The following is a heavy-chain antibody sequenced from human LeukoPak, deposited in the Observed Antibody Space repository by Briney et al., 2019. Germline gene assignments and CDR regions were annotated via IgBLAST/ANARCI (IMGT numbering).Heavy chain of an antibody. J-gene: IGHJ3*02. CDR3: ARDDALADNALDI. D-gene: IGHD1-1*01. CDR1: GFTFSSYG. CDR2: ILNDGSQE. V-gene: IGHV3-33*01. Sequence: QPGRSLRLSCAASGFTFSSYGMHWVRQAPGKGLEWVAVILNDGSQEKYADSVKGRFTISRDNSKNTLFLQMNSLRAEDTAVYYCARDDALADNALDIWGQGTMVTVSS.